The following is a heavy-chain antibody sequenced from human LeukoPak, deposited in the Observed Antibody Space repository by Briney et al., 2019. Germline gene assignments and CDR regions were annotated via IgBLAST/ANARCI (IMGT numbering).Heavy chain of an antibody. CDR2: INHSGST. V-gene: IGHV4-34*01. CDR1: GGSFSGYY. Sequence: SETLSLTCAVYGGSFSGYYWSWIRQPPGKRLEWIGEINHSGSTNYNPSLKSRVTISVDTSKNQFSLKLSSVTAADTAVYYCATLPVVPANNWFDPWGQGTLVTVSS. J-gene: IGHJ5*02. CDR3: ATLPVVPANNWFDP. D-gene: IGHD2-2*01.